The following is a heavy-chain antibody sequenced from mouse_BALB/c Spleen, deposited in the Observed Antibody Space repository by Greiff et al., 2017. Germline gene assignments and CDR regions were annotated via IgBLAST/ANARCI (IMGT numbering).Heavy chain of an antibody. CDR3: ARVEASYYYAMDY. J-gene: IGHJ4*01. Sequence: EVQLQQTGPELVKPGASVKISCKASGYSFTDYIMLWVKQSHGKSLEWIGNINPYYGSTSYNLKFKGKATLTVDKSSSTAYMQLNSLTSEDSAVYYCARVEASYYYAMDYWGQGTSVTVSS. CDR2: INPYYGST. D-gene: IGHD1-1*02. CDR1: GYSFTDYI. V-gene: IGHV1-39*01.